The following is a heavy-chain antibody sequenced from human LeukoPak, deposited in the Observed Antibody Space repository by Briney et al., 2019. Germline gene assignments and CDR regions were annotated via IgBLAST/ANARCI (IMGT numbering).Heavy chain of an antibody. CDR2: INHSGST. D-gene: IGHD1-20*01. Sequence: SETLSLTCAVYGGSFSGYYWSWIRQPPGKGLEWIGEINHSGSTNYNPSLKSRVTISVDTSKNQFSLKLSSATAADTAVYYCASSWYNWNYWGQGTLVTVSS. CDR3: ASSWYNWNY. V-gene: IGHV4-34*01. J-gene: IGHJ4*02. CDR1: GGSFSGYY.